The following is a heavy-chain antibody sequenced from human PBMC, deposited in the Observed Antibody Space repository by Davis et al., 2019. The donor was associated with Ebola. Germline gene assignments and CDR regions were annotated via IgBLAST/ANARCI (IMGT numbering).Heavy chain of an antibody. CDR3: ARDSKGAAAGHEDY. J-gene: IGHJ4*02. D-gene: IGHD6-13*01. CDR1: GFTFSSYS. CDR2: ISSSSSTI. Sequence: GESLKISCAASGFTFSSYSMNWVRQAPGEGLEWVSYISSSSSTIYYADSVKGRFTISRDNAKNSLYLQMNSLRDEDTAVYYCARDSKGAAAGHEDYWGQGTLVTVSS. V-gene: IGHV3-48*02.